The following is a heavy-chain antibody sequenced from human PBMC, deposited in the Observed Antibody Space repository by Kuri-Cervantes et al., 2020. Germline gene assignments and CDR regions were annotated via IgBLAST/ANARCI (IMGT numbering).Heavy chain of an antibody. CDR3: ARGLVGAALQHPYYYYGMDV. D-gene: IGHD1-26*01. CDR2: ISAYNGNT. CDR1: GGTFSSYA. J-gene: IGHJ6*02. Sequence: ASVKVSCKASGGTFSSYAISWVRQAPGQGLEWMGWISAYNGNTNYAQKLQGRVTMTTDTSTSTAHMELRSLRSDDTAVYYCARGLVGAALQHPYYYYGMDVWGQGTTVTVSS. V-gene: IGHV1-18*01.